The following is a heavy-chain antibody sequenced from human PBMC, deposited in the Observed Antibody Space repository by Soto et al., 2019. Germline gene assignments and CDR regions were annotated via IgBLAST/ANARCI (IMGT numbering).Heavy chain of an antibody. V-gene: IGHV1-69*02. CDR2: IIPLLDIS. CDR1: GGTFSNYT. CDR3: ASDVGHMSYYDSSGYHS. J-gene: IGHJ4*02. Sequence: QVRLVQSGAEVKKPGSSVTVSCKASGGTFSNYTITWVRQAPGQGLEWMGRIIPLLDISNYAQKFRGRLTMTADKSTATAYMELSGLPSEDTAIYYCASDVGHMSYYDSSGYHSWGQGTVVTVSS. D-gene: IGHD3-22*01.